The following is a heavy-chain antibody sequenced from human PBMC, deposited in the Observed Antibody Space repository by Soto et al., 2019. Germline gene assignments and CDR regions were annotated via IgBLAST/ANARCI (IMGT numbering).Heavy chain of an antibody. CDR2: IYPDDSDT. CDR1: GYDFTFYW. Sequence: GESLKISCEASGYDFTFYWIGWVRQLPGKGLEWMGIIYPDDSDTRYSPSFQGQVTISADKSITTAFLQWSSLEASDTGMYYCARHQGEQSAFDIWGQGTMVTGSS. J-gene: IGHJ3*02. V-gene: IGHV5-51*01. D-gene: IGHD3-16*01. CDR3: ARHQGEQSAFDI.